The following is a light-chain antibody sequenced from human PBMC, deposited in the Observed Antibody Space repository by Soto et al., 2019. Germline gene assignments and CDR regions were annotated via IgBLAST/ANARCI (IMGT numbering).Light chain of an antibody. V-gene: IGKV1-9*01. CDR2: GAS. CDR3: QKLDTFPLT. Sequence: DIQLTQSPFFLSASVGDRVSITCRASQGISSYLAWYQQKPGEAPKLLIYGASTLQSGVPSRFSGSGSGTEFTLTITSLQPEDFASYYCQKLDTFPLTFGQGTRLEIK. CDR1: QGISSY. J-gene: IGKJ5*01.